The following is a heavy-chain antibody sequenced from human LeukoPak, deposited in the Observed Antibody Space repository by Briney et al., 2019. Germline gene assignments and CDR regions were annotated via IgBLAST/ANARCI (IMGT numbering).Heavy chain of an antibody. V-gene: IGHV3-48*03. D-gene: IGHD3-10*01. CDR3: ASSITMVRVFDY. CDR2: ISSSGITI. Sequence: PGGSLRLSCAASGFTFSSYEVNWVRQAPGKGLEWVSYISSSGITIYYADSVKGRFTISRDNAKNSLNLQMNSLRAEDTAVYYCASSITMVRVFDYWGQGTLVTVSS. J-gene: IGHJ4*02. CDR1: GFTFSSYE.